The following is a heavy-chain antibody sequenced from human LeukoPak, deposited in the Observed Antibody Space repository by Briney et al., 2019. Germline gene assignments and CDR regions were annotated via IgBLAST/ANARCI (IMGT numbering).Heavy chain of an antibody. CDR3: AREGHIVVVPAAIHYYYGMDV. CDR1: GYTFTSYY. J-gene: IGHJ6*02. CDR2: INPSGGST. Sequence: GASVKVSCKASGYTFTSYYMHWVRQAPGQGLEWMGIINPSGGSTSYAQKFQGRVTMTRDTSTSRVYMELSSLRSEDTAVYYCAREGHIVVVPAAIHYYYGMDVWGQGTTVTVSS. V-gene: IGHV1-46*01. D-gene: IGHD2-2*02.